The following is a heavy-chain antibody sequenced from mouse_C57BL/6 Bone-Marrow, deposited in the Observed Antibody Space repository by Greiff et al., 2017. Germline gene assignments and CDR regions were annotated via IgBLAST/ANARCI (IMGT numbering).Heavy chain of an antibody. V-gene: IGHV5-4*01. CDR3: AREKGGAGTWFAY. CDR2: ISDGGSYT. CDR1: GFTFSSYA. J-gene: IGHJ3*01. Sequence: EVKLMESGGGLVKPGGSLKLSCAASGFTFSSYAMSWVRQTPEKRLEWVGTISDGGSYTYYPDNVKGRFTISRDNAKNNLYLQMSHLKSEDTAMYDCAREKGGAGTWFAYWGQGTLVTVSA. D-gene: IGHD4-1*01.